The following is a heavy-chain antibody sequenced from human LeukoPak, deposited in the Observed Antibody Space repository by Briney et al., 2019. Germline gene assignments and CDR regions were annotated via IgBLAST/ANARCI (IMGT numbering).Heavy chain of an antibody. CDR2: INTNTGNP. CDR3: AKITLVGGGPRDY. V-gene: IGHV7-4-1*02. CDR1: GYTFISYA. Sequence: GASVTVSCTASGYTFISYAMNWVRQAPGQGFEWMGWINTNTGNPTYAQGFTGRFVFSLDTSVSTAYLQISSLKAEDTAVYYCAKITLVGGGPRDYWGQGTLVTVSS. D-gene: IGHD2-15*01. J-gene: IGHJ4*02.